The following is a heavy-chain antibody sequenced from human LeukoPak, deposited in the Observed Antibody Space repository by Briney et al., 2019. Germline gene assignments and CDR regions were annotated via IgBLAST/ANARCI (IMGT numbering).Heavy chain of an antibody. J-gene: IGHJ5*02. V-gene: IGHV3-30-3*01. CDR2: ISYDGNSK. Sequence: GRSLRLSCAASGLTFSTLAFHWVRQAPGKGLEWLAIISYDGNSKFYADSVRGRFTISRDNSRNTLYLQMSSLETEDTAVYYCARDLSSAPHDENWAANRFDPWGQGTLVTVSS. CDR3: ARDLSSAPHDENWAANRFDP. D-gene: IGHD7-27*01. CDR1: GLTFSTLA.